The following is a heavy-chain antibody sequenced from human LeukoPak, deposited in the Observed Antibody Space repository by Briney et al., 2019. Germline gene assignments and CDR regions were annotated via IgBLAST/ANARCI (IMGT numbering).Heavy chain of an antibody. J-gene: IGHJ4*02. D-gene: IGHD6-19*01. CDR1: GFTFSSYA. V-gene: IGHV3-23*01. Sequence: GGSLRLSCAASGFTFSSYAMSWVRQAPGKGLEWVSAISGSGGSTYYADSVKGRFTISRDNSKNTVYLQMNSLRAEDTAVYYCAKDPSSGRLKYFDYWGQGTLVTVSS. CDR3: AKDPSSGRLKYFDY. CDR2: ISGSGGST.